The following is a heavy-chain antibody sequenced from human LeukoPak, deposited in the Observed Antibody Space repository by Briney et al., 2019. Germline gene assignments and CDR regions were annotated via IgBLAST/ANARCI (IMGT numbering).Heavy chain of an antibody. D-gene: IGHD4-17*01. Sequence: GASVKVSCKASGYTFTSYYMHWVRQAPGQGLEWMGIINPSGGSTSYAQKFQGRVTMTRDTSTSTVYMELSSLRSEDTAVYYCARDGKATVTNDAFDIWDQGTMVTVSS. CDR3: ARDGKATVTNDAFDI. V-gene: IGHV1-46*01. CDR2: INPSGGST. CDR1: GYTFTSYY. J-gene: IGHJ3*02.